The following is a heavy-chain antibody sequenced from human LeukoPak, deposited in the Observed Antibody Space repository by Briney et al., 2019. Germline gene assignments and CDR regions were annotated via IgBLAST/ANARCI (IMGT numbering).Heavy chain of an antibody. CDR3: ARVQWLVHYFDY. CDR2: IIPIFGTA. CDR1: GGTFSSYA. J-gene: IGHJ4*02. D-gene: IGHD6-19*01. V-gene: IGHV1-69*06. Sequence: GASVKVSCKASGGTFSSYAISWVRQAPGQGLKWMGGIIPIFGTANYAQKFQGRVTITADKSTSTAYMELSSLRSEDTAVYYCARVQWLVHYFDYWGQGTLVTVSS.